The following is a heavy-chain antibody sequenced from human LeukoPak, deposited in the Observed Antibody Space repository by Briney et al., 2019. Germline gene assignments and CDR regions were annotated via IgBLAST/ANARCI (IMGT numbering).Heavy chain of an antibody. J-gene: IGHJ3*02. CDR2: SRNRANGHTT. D-gene: IGHD4-23*01. Sequence: GGSLRLSCAASGFTLSDQYMAWVRQAPGQGLEWIGRSRNRANGHTTEYAASVKGRFTVSRDDSGNLMYLQMNSLEIEDTAVYFCVRDGGTRGNTAFDIWGHGTEVTVSS. CDR1: GFTLSDQY. V-gene: IGHV3-72*01. CDR3: VRDGGTRGNTAFDI.